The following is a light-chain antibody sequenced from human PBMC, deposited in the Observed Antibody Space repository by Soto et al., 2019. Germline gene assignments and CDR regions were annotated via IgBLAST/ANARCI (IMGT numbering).Light chain of an antibody. J-gene: IGLJ3*02. CDR2: LGGSGSY. CDR3: ETWDRNTHTV. V-gene: IGLV4-60*02. Sequence: QPVLTQSSSASASLGSSVKLTCTLSSGHSSYIIAWHQQQPGKAPRYLMKLGGSGSYNKGSGVPDRFSGSSSGADRYLTISNLQFEDEADYYCETWDRNTHTVFGGGTKLTVL. CDR1: SGHSSYI.